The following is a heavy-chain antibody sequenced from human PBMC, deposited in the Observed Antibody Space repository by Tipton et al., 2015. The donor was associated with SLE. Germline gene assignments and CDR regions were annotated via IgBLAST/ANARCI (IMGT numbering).Heavy chain of an antibody. Sequence: SLRLSCAASGFTFSTSAMHWVRQAPGKGLGWVAVMWYDGSKKFYADFVKGRFTISRDNSQNTVSLQMNSLRVEDTAVYFCARGRGGEFLDFWGQGTLVTVSS. CDR1: GFTFSTSA. V-gene: IGHV3-33*01. D-gene: IGHD3-16*01. CDR3: ARGRGGEFLDF. CDR2: MWYDGSKK. J-gene: IGHJ4*02.